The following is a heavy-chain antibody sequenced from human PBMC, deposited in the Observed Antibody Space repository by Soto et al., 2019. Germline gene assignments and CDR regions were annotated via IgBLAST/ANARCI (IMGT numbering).Heavy chain of an antibody. CDR3: ARDRKGMVIMGLVPRQGYYYGMDV. J-gene: IGHJ6*02. CDR2: INPSGGST. D-gene: IGHD3-3*01. V-gene: IGHV1-46*01. CDR1: GYTFTSYY. Sequence: GASVKVSCKASGYTFTSYYMHWVRQAPGQGLEWMGIINPSGGSTSYAQKFQGRVTMTRDTSTSTVYMELSSLRSEDTAVYYCARDRKGMVIMGLVPRQGYYYGMDVWGQGTTVTVSS.